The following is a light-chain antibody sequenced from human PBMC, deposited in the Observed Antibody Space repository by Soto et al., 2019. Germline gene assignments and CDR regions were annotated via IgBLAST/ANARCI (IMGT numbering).Light chain of an antibody. CDR1: QGIRND. CDR2: AAS. Sequence: IQMTQSPSSLSASVGDRVTITCGASQGIRNDLDWFQQKPGKAPKLLIYAASSLQSGVPSRFSGSGSGTDFTLTISSLQPEDFATYYCQQSYSPKPITFGQGTRLEIK. J-gene: IGKJ5*01. V-gene: IGKV1-39*01. CDR3: QQSYSPKPIT.